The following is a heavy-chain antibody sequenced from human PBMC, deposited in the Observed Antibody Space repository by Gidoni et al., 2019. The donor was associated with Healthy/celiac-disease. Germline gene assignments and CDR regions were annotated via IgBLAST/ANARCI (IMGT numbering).Heavy chain of an antibody. Sequence: EVQLVESGGGLVQPGGSLRPSCAASGFTFSSYAMSWVRQAPGKGLEWVSAISGSGGSTYYADSVKGRFTISRDNSKNTLYLQMNSLRAEDTAVYYCAKGYCSSTSCYLYYYYMDVWGKGTTVTVSS. CDR1: GFTFSSYA. V-gene: IGHV3-23*04. J-gene: IGHJ6*03. CDR3: AKGYCSSTSCYLYYYYMDV. CDR2: ISGSGGST. D-gene: IGHD2-2*01.